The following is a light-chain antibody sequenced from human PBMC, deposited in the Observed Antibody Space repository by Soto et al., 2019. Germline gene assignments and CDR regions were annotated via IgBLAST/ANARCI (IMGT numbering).Light chain of an antibody. J-gene: IGLJ1*01. Sequence: QAVLTQPPSASGTPGQRVTISCSGSSSNIGSNYVYWYQQLPGTAPKLLIYTDNQRPSGVPDRFSGSKSDTSASLAISGLRSEDEADFYCAAWDDSLSGYVFGTGTKLTVL. V-gene: IGLV1-47*02. CDR1: SSNIGSNY. CDR2: TDN. CDR3: AAWDDSLSGYV.